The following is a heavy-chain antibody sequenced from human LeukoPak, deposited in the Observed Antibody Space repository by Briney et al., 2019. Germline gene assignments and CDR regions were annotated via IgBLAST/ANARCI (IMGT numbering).Heavy chain of an antibody. J-gene: IGHJ4*02. D-gene: IGHD5-12*01. Sequence: SETLYLTCTVSGGSTSSSSYYWGWIRQPPGKGLEWIGTIYYAGSTDYNPSLKSRVTISIDTSKNQFSLKLYSVTAADTAMYYCARVRDEWLRHPYYFDYWGQGTLVNVSS. CDR2: IYYAGST. V-gene: IGHV4-39*07. CDR1: GGSTSSSSYY. CDR3: ARVRDEWLRHPYYFDY.